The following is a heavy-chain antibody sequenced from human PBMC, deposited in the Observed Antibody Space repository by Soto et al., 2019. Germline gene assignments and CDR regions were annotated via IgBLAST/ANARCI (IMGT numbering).Heavy chain of an antibody. Sequence: SGPTLVNPTQTLTLTYTFSGFSLSTSGVGVGWIRQPPGKALEWLALIYWDDDERYNPSLKSRLTITKDTSKNQVVLTMTNMDPVDTATYYCAHIPNRGYYDSSGYYLAEYFQHWGQGTLVTVS. V-gene: IGHV2-5*02. CDR2: IYWDDDE. CDR3: AHIPNRGYYDSSGYYLAEYFQH. D-gene: IGHD3-22*01. CDR1: GFSLSTSGVG. J-gene: IGHJ1*01.